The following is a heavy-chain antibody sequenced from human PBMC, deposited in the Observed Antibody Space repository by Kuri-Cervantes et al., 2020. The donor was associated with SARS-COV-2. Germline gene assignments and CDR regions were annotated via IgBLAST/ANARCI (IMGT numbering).Heavy chain of an antibody. CDR1: GDSVSSNSAA. V-gene: IGHV6-1*01. CDR3: ARRLRGTTVTNGKLTNFLDL. J-gene: IGHJ3*01. Sequence: SETLSLTCAISGDSVSSNSAAWNWIRQSPSRGLEWLGRTYYRSKWYNDYAVSVKSRITINPDTSKNQFSLQLNSVTPEDTAVYYCARRLRGTTVTNGKLTNFLDLWGQGTMVTVSS. D-gene: IGHD4-17*01. CDR2: TYYRSKWYN.